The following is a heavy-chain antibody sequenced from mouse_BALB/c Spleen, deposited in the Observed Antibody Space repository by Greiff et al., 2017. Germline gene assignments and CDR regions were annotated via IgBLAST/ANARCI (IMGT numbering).Heavy chain of an antibody. D-gene: IGHD1-1*01. Sequence: VQLQQSGAELMKPGASVKISCKATGYTFSSYWIEWVKQRPGHGLEWIGEILPGSGSTNYNEKFKGKATFTADTSSNTAYMQLSSLTSEDSAVYYCARIGITPYAMDYWGQGTSVTVSS. CDR1: GYTFSSYW. CDR2: ILPGSGST. J-gene: IGHJ4*01. CDR3: ARIGITPYAMDY. V-gene: IGHV1-9*01.